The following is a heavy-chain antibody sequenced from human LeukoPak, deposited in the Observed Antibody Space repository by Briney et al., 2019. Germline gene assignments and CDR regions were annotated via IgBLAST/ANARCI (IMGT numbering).Heavy chain of an antibody. CDR1: GFTFSSYS. J-gene: IGHJ4*02. D-gene: IGHD3-10*01. CDR2: ISSSSSTI. V-gene: IGHV3-48*04. CDR3: ARHLNYYLDY. Sequence: GGSLRLSCAASGFTFSSYSMNWVRQAPGKGLEWVSYISSSSSTIYYADSVKGRFTISRDNAKNTLYLQMNSLRAEDTAVYYCARHLNYYLDYWGQGTLVTVSS.